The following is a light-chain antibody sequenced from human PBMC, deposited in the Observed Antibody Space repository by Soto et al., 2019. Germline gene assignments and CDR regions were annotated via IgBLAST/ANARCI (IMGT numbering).Light chain of an antibody. V-gene: IGKV1-5*03. CDR3: QHYTSYSEA. Sequence: IQMTQSASTLSGSVGYRVTITCRASQTISSWLAWYQQKPGKAPNLLIYKASTLKSGVPSRFSGSGSGTEFTLTISSLQPDDFATYYCQHYTSYSEAFGQGTKVDI. J-gene: IGKJ1*01. CDR1: QTISSW. CDR2: KAS.